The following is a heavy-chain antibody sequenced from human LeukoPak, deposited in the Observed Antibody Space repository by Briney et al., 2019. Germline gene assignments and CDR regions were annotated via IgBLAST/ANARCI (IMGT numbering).Heavy chain of an antibody. V-gene: IGHV6-1*01. D-gene: IGHD6-13*01. J-gene: IGHJ4*02. CDR3: ARGGAAAGLDY. Sequence: SQTLSLTRAISGDTVSSNSAVWNWIRQSPSRGLEWLGRTYYRSKWYNDDAVSVRSRISINPDTSKNQFSLQLNSVTPEDTAVYYCARGGAAAGLDYWGQGTLVTVSS. CDR1: GDTVSSNSAV. CDR2: TYYRSKWYN.